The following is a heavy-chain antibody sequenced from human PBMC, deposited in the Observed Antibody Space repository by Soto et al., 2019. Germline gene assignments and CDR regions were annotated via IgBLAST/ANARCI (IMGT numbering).Heavy chain of an antibody. CDR2: IYYSGST. D-gene: IGHD6-13*01. Sequence: LSLTCTVSGGSISSYYWSWIRQPPGKGLEWIGYIYYSGSTNYNPSLKSRVTISVDTSKNQFSLKLSSVTAADTAVYYCARAKAPLYSSSWYWFDPWGQGTLVTVSS. J-gene: IGHJ5*02. CDR3: ARAKAPLYSSSWYWFDP. CDR1: GGSISSYY. V-gene: IGHV4-59*08.